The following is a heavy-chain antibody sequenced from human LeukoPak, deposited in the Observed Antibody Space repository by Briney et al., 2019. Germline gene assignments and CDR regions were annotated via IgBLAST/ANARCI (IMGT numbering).Heavy chain of an antibody. Sequence: GGSLRLSCAASGFTFDDYAMNWVRQAPGKGLEWVSSISSNSNIYYADSVKGRFTISRDNAKNSLYLQMNSLRAEDTAVYYCAKDFGFALAAAGEYWGQGTLVTVSS. CDR1: GFTFDDYA. V-gene: IGHV3-69-1*01. CDR2: ISSNSNI. J-gene: IGHJ4*02. D-gene: IGHD6-13*01. CDR3: AKDFGFALAAAGEY.